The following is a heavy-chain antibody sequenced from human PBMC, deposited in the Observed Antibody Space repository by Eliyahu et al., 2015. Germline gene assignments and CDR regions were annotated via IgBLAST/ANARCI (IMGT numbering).Heavy chain of an antibody. D-gene: IGHD3-16*01. CDR1: GFTVSSNY. V-gene: IGHV3-53*01. J-gene: IGHJ4*02. Sequence: EVQLVESGGGLIQPGGSLRLSCAASGFTVSSNYMSWGRQAPGKGLEWLSVMYNGGATYYADSVKGRFTISRDNSKNTLYLQMNSLRADDTAVYYCARDLGAYKRAFDYWGQGTLVTVSS. CDR3: ARDLGAYKRAFDY. CDR2: MYNGGAT.